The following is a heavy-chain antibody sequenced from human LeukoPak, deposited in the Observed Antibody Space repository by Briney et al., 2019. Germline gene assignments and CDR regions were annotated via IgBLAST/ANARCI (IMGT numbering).Heavy chain of an antibody. V-gene: IGHV4-39*01. CDR3: ASSYSGGDCLLEPGGFDP. Sequence: NTSETLSLTCTVSGGSISSSSYYWGWIRQPPGKGLEWIGSIYYSGSTYYNPSLKSRVTISVDTSKNQFSLKLSSVTAADTAVYYCASSYSGGDCLLEPGGFDPWGQGTLVTVSS. CDR2: IYYSGST. J-gene: IGHJ5*02. D-gene: IGHD2-21*02. CDR1: GGSISSSSYY.